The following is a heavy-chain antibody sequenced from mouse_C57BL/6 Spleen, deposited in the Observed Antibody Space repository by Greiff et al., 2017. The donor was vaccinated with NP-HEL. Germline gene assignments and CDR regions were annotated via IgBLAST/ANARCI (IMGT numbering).Heavy chain of an antibody. D-gene: IGHD3-3*01. J-gene: IGHJ4*01. CDR2: INPNNGGT. CDR3: ARLGDGGYAMDY. CDR1: GYTFTDYN. Sequence: VHVKQSGPELVKPGASVKMSCKASGYTFTDYNMHWVKQSHGKSLEWIGYINPNNGGTSYNQKFKGKATLTVNKSSSTAYMELRSLTSEDSAVYYCARLGDGGYAMDYWGQGTSVTVSS. V-gene: IGHV1-22*01.